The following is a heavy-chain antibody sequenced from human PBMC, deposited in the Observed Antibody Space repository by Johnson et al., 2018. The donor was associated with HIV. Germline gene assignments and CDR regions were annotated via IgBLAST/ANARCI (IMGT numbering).Heavy chain of an antibody. CDR1: GFTFDDYA. Sequence: VQLVESGGGLVQPGRSLRLSCAASGFTFDDYAMHWVRQAPGKGLAWVSGISWNSGSIGSADSVKGRFTISRDNAKNSLYLQMNSLRAEDTAVYYCARDPGPQWELEATDAFDIWGQGTMVTVSS. J-gene: IGHJ3*02. CDR2: ISWNSGSI. CDR3: ARDPGPQWELEATDAFDI. D-gene: IGHD1-26*01. V-gene: IGHV3-9*01.